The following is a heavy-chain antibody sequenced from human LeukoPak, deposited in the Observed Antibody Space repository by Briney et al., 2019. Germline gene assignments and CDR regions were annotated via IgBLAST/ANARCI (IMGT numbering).Heavy chain of an antibody. V-gene: IGHV3-23*01. D-gene: IGHD3-22*01. J-gene: IGHJ6*02. Sequence: PGGSLRLSCAASGFTFSSYAMCWVRQAPGKGLEWVSAISGSGGSTYYADSVKGRFTISRDNSKNTLYLQMNSLRAEDTAVYYCAKDQFEYYDSSGYPSYYYYGMDVWGQGTTVTVSS. CDR3: AKDQFEYYDSSGYPSYYYYGMDV. CDR1: GFTFSSYA. CDR2: ISGSGGST.